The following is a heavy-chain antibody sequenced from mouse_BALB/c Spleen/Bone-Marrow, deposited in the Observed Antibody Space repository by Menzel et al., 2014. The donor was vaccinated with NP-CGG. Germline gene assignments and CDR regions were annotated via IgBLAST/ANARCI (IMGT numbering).Heavy chain of an antibody. V-gene: IGHV3-8*02. Sequence: EVQLVESGPSLVKPSQTLSLTCSVTGDSITSGYWNWIRKFPGNKLEYIGYISYSGSTYYNPSLKSRISITRDTSKNQYYLQLNSVTTEDTATYYCARILLRSYAMDYWGQGTSVTVSS. J-gene: IGHJ4*01. D-gene: IGHD1-1*01. CDR2: ISYSGST. CDR1: GDSITSGY. CDR3: ARILLRSYAMDY.